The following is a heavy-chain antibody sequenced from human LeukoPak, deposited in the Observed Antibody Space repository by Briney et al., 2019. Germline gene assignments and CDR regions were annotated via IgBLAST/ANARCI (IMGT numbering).Heavy chain of an antibody. CDR2: IYYSGST. Sequence: SETLSLTCTVSGGSISSYYWSWIRQPPGKGLEWIGYIYYSGSTNYNPSPKSQLTISIDTSRNQFSLKLSSATAADTAIYYCVNGGSYLTKWGQGTLVTVSS. CDR3: VNGGSYLTK. V-gene: IGHV4-59*01. D-gene: IGHD3-10*01. J-gene: IGHJ4*02. CDR1: GGSISSYY.